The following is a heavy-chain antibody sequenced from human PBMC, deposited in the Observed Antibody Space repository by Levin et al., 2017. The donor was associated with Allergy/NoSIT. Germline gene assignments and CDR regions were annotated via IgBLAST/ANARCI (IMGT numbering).Heavy chain of an antibody. V-gene: IGHV1-69*13. Sequence: SVKVSCKASGGTFSSYAISWVRQAPGQGLEWMGGIIPIFGTANYAQKFQGRVTITADESTSTAYMELSSLRSEDTAVYYCARASTPYYDILAANWFDPWGQGTLVTVSS. D-gene: IGHD3-9*01. J-gene: IGHJ5*02. CDR1: GGTFSSYA. CDR3: ARASTPYYDILAANWFDP. CDR2: IIPIFGTA.